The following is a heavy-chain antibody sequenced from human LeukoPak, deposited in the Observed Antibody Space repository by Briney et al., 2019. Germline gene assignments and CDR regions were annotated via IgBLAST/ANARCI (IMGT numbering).Heavy chain of an antibody. J-gene: IGHJ1*01. CDR3: ARPFSSTAGYFQH. Sequence: SVKVSCKASGYTFTSYYMHWVRQAPGQGLEWMGGIIPIFGTANYAQKFQGRVTITADESTSTAYMELSSLRSEDTAVYYCARPFSSTAGYFQHWGQGTLVTVSS. V-gene: IGHV1-69*13. CDR1: GYTFTSYY. CDR2: IIPIFGTA. D-gene: IGHD2-2*01.